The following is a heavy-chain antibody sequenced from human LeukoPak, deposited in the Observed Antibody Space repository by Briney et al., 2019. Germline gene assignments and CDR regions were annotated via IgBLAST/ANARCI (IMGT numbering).Heavy chain of an antibody. J-gene: IGHJ4*02. CDR1: GGSFSGYY. Sequence: SETLSLTCAVYGGSFSGYYWSWIRQPPGKGLEWIGEINHSGSTYYNPSLKSRVTISVDTSKNQFSLKLSSVTAADTAVYYCARLSVGSGWPNYFDYWGQGTLVTVSS. CDR2: INHSGST. D-gene: IGHD6-19*01. V-gene: IGHV4-34*01. CDR3: ARLSVGSGWPNYFDY.